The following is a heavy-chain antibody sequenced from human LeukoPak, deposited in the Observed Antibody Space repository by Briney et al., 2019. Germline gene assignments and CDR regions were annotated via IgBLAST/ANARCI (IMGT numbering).Heavy chain of an antibody. D-gene: IGHD3-9*01. CDR3: AKDRNYYDILTGYHYATSDY. CDR2: ISGSGGST. Sequence: GGSLRLSCAASGFTFSSYAMSWVRQAPGKGLEWVSAISGSGGSTYYADSVKGRFTISRDNSKNTLYLQMNSLGAEDTAVYYCAKDRNYYDILTGYHYATSDYWGQGTLVTVSS. V-gene: IGHV3-23*01. CDR1: GFTFSSYA. J-gene: IGHJ4*02.